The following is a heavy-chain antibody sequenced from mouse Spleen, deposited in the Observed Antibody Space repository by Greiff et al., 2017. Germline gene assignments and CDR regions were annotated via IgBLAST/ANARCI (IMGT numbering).Heavy chain of an antibody. V-gene: IGHV2-6-7*01. J-gene: IGHJ4*01. CDR3: ARFITTVVATRAMDD. CDR1: GFSLTGYG. CDR2: IWGDGST. Sequence: VMLVESGPGLVAPSQRLSIPCPVSGFSLTGYGVNWVRQPPGKGLEWLGMIWGDGSTDYNSALKSRLSISKDNSKSQVFLKRNSLQTEDTARYYGARFITTVVATRAMDDWGQGTSGTVPS. D-gene: IGHD1-1*01.